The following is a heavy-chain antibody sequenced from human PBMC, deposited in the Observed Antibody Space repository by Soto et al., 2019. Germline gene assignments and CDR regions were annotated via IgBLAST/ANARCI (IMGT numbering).Heavy chain of an antibody. V-gene: IGHV1-69*01. CDR1: GGTFSSYA. J-gene: IGHJ5*02. CDR3: ARATSTYSYHSSGYYYGGWFDP. CDR2: IIPIFGTA. D-gene: IGHD3-22*01. Sequence: QVQLVQSGAEVKKPGSSVKVSCKASGGTFSSYAISWVRQAPGQGLEWMGGIIPIFGTANYAQKFQGRVTITADQSTSTAYMELSSLSSEYTAVYYCARATSTYSYHSSGYYYGGWFDPWGQGTLVTVSS.